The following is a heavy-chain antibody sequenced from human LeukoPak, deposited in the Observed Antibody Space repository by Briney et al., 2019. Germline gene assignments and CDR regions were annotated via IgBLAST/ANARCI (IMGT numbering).Heavy chain of an antibody. CDR3: ARDFPGDFWSGYYWTDYYGMDV. CDR2: INSDGSST. D-gene: IGHD3-3*01. V-gene: IGHV3-74*01. J-gene: IGHJ6*02. Sequence: PGGSLRLSCAASGFTFSSYWMHWVRQAPGKGLVWVSRINSDGSSTSYADSVKGRFTISRDNAKNTLYLQMNSLRAEDTAVYYCARDFPGDFWSGYYWTDYYGMDVWGQGTTVTVSS. CDR1: GFTFSSYW.